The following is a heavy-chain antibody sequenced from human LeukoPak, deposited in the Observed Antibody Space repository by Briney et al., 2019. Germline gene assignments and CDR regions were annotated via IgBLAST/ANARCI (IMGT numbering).Heavy chain of an antibody. J-gene: IGHJ4*02. CDR1: GFTFSSYW. Sequence: PGGSLRLSCAASGFTFSSYWMSWVRQAPGKGLEWVANIKQDGSEKYYVDSVKGRFTISRDNAKNSLYLQMNSLRAEDTAVYYCARFHDRGIAAAGTGFDYWGQGTLVTVSS. CDR3: ARFHDRGIAAAGTGFDY. CDR2: IKQDGSEK. V-gene: IGHV3-7*01. D-gene: IGHD6-13*01.